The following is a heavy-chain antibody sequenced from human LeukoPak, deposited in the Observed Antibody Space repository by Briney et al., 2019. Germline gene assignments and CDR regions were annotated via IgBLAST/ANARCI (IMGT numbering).Heavy chain of an antibody. CDR2: INPNSGGT. Sequence: ASVKVSCKASGYTFTGYYMHWVRQAPGQGLEWMGRINPNSGGTNYAQKLQGRVTMTRDTSISTAYMELSRLRSDDTAVYYCAGGYSGSYFAAPDYWGQGTLVTVSS. CDR1: GYTFTGYY. J-gene: IGHJ4*02. V-gene: IGHV1-2*06. CDR3: AGGYSGSYFAAPDY. D-gene: IGHD1-26*01.